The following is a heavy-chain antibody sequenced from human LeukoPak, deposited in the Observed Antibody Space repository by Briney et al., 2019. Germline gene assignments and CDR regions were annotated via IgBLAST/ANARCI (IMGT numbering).Heavy chain of an antibody. CDR3: AREQYYYDSSGYEVDY. V-gene: IGHV3-48*03. CDR2: ISSSGSTI. J-gene: IGHJ4*02. D-gene: IGHD3-22*01. Sequence: GGSLRLSCAASGFTFSSYEMNWVRKAPGKGLEWVSYISSSGSTIYYADSVKGRFTISRVNAKNSLYLQMNSLRAEDTAVYYCAREQYYYDSSGYEVDYWGQGTLVTVSS. CDR1: GFTFSSYE.